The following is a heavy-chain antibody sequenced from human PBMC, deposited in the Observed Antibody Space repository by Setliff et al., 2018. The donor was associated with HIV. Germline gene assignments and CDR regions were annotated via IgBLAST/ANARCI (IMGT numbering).Heavy chain of an antibody. J-gene: IGHJ6*03. CDR2: INANSGHT. Sequence: ASVKVSCKASGYTFTSYGVTWVRQAPGQGLEWMGWINANSGHTNYAQKFQDRVTITADTSSTTAYMELSSLRAEDTAIYYCAEDLGNYYYMDVWGKGTTVTVSS. CDR1: GYTFTSYG. V-gene: IGHV1-18*01. CDR3: AEDLGNYYYMDV. D-gene: IGHD3-10*01.